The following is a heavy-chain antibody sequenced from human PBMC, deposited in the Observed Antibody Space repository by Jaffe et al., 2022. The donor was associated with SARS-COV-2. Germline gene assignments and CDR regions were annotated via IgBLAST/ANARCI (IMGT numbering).Heavy chain of an antibody. V-gene: IGHV4-38-2*02. D-gene: IGHD3-16*02. CDR3: ARGSVNADYVWGSYRPTGGYFDY. CDR2: IYHSGST. J-gene: IGHJ4*02. CDR1: GYSISSGYY. Sequence: QVQLQESGPGLVKPSETLSLTCTVSGYSISSGYYWGWIRQPPGKGLEWIGSIYHSGSTYYNPSLKSRVTISVDTSKNQFSLKLSSVTAADTAVYYCARGSVNADYVWGSYRPTGGYFDYWGQGTLVTVSS.